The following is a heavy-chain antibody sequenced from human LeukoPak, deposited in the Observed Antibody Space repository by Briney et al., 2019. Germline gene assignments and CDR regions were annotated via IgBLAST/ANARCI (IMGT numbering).Heavy chain of an antibody. CDR3: ARVRATTVRGRYYYYAMDV. Sequence: GESLKISCKGSGYSFTSYWIGWVRQMPGKGLEWMGIIYPGDSDTRYSPSFQGQVTISAVKSISTAYLQWSSLKASDTAMYYCARVRATTVRGRYYYYAMDVWGQGTPVTVSS. J-gene: IGHJ6*02. V-gene: IGHV5-51*01. CDR2: IYPGDSDT. CDR1: GYSFTSYW. D-gene: IGHD3-10*01.